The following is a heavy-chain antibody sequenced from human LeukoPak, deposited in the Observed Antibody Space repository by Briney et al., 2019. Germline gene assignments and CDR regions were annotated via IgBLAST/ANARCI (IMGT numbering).Heavy chain of an antibody. CDR3: VTYYFDSSGPKKNY. V-gene: IGHV4-34*01. CDR2: INHSGST. D-gene: IGHD3-22*01. CDR1: GGSFSGYY. Sequence: PSETLSLICAVYGGSFSGYYWSWIRQPPGKGLEWIREINHSGSTNYNPSLKSRVTISVDTSKKQFSLKLSSVTAADTAVYYCVTYYFDSSGPKKNYWGQGTLVTVSS. J-gene: IGHJ4*02.